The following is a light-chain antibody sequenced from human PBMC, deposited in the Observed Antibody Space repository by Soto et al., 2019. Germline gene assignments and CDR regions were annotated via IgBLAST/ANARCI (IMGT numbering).Light chain of an antibody. CDR1: QSVSSK. V-gene: IGKV3-15*01. Sequence: EIVMTQSPATLSVSPGERATLSCRASQSVSSKLAWFQQKPGQAPSLLIYGVSTRATGVPVRFSGSGSGTEFTLTVNSLQSEDFAVYYCQQRSNWPPVTFGQGTRLEIK. CDR3: QQRSNWPPVT. CDR2: GVS. J-gene: IGKJ5*01.